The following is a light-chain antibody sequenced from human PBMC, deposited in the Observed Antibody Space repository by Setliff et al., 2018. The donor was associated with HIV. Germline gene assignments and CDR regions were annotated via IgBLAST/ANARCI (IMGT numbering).Light chain of an antibody. CDR1: TSDVGGYNY. CDR2: EVR. V-gene: IGLV2-14*01. J-gene: IGLJ1*01. CDR3: SSYAITNTLP. Sequence: QSVLTQPASVSGSPGQSITISCTGTTSDVGGYNYVSWYQQHPGKAPKLIIYEVRNRPPGVSNRFSGSKSGNTASLTISGLQAEDEADYYCSSYAITNTLPFGTGTKGTV.